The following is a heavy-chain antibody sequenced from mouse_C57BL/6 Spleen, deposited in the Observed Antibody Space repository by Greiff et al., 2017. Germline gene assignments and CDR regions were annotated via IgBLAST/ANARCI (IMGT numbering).Heavy chain of an antibody. CDR1: GYTFTDYN. D-gene: IGHD2-10*02. CDR2: INPNNGGT. Sequence: EVQLQQSGPELVKPGASVKIPCKASGYTFTDYNMDWVKQSHGKSLEWIGDINPNNGGTIYNQKFKGKATLTVDKSSSTAYMELRSLTSEDTAVYYCARRRMGLPFDYWGQGTTLTVSS. V-gene: IGHV1-18*01. J-gene: IGHJ2*01. CDR3: ARRRMGLPFDY.